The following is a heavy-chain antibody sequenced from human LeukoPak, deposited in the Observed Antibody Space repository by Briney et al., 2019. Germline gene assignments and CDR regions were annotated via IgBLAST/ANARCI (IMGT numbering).Heavy chain of an antibody. Sequence: GGSLRLSCAASGFTFSSYEMNWVRQAPGKGLEWVSYMSSSGSTIYYADSVKGRFTISRDNAKNSLYLQMNSLRAEDTAVYYCARAPKGLWDFDYWGQGTLVTVSS. CDR3: ARAPKGLWDFDY. V-gene: IGHV3-48*03. CDR2: MSSSGSTI. CDR1: GFTFSSYE. D-gene: IGHD3-16*01. J-gene: IGHJ4*02.